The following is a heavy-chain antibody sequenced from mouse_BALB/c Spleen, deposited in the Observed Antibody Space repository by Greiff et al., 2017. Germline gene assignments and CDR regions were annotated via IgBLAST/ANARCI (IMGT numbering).Heavy chain of an antibody. V-gene: IGHV3-2*02. D-gene: IGHD2-4*01. CDR1: GYSITSDYA. CDR2: ISYSGST. J-gene: IGHJ3*01. Sequence: DVKLLESGPGLVKPSQSLSLTCTVTGYSITSDYAWNWIRQFPGNKLEWMGYISYSGSTSYNPSLKSRISITRDTSKNQFFLQLNSVTTEDTATYYCANHYDYDPWFAYWGQGTLVTVSA. CDR3: ANHYDYDPWFAY.